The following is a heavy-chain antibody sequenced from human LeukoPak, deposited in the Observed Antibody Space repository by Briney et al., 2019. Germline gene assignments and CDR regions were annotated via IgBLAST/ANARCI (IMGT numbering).Heavy chain of an antibody. Sequence: ASVKASCKASGYTFTGYYMHWVRQAPGQGLEWMGWIIPNSGGTNYAQKLQGRVTMTRDTSISTAYMELIRLRSDDTAVYYCAREGGYCSSTSCYVGYWGQGTLVTVSS. V-gene: IGHV1-2*02. CDR3: AREGGYCSSTSCYVGY. J-gene: IGHJ4*02. CDR2: IIPNSGGT. CDR1: GYTFTGYY. D-gene: IGHD2-2*01.